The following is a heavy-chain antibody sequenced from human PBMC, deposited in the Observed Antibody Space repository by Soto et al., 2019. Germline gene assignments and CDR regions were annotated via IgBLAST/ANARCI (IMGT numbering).Heavy chain of an antibody. D-gene: IGHD6-13*01. J-gene: IGHJ6*03. CDR1: GFTFSSYA. CDR2: ISGSGGST. V-gene: IGHV3-23*01. Sequence: EVQLLESGGGLVQPGGSLRLSCAASGFTFSSYAMSWVRQAPGKGLEWVSAISGSGGSTYYADSVKGRFTISRDNSKNTLYLQMNSLRAEDTAVYYCAKDGVAAAEYYYYYMDVWGKGTTVTVSS. CDR3: AKDGVAAAEYYYYYMDV.